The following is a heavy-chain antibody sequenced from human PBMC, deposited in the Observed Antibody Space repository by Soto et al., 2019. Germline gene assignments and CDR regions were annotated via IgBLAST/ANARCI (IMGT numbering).Heavy chain of an antibody. CDR3: AKSYGDPYNWFDP. D-gene: IGHD4-17*01. Sequence: QMQLVQSGPEVKKPGTSVKVSCKASGFTFTSSAVQWVRQARGQRLEWIGWIVVGSGNTNYAQKLQDRVTLTRDMSTSTAYMELSSLRSEDTAVYYCAKSYGDPYNWFDPWGQGTLVTVSS. CDR2: IVVGSGNT. V-gene: IGHV1-58*01. J-gene: IGHJ5*02. CDR1: GFTFTSSA.